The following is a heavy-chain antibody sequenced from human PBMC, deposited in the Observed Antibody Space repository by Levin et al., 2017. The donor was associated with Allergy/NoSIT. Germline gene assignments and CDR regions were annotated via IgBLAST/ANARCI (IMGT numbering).Heavy chain of an antibody. CDR1: GFTFDDYA. J-gene: IGHJ4*02. CDR3: AKDSGSYSNYGIDY. V-gene: IGHV3-9*01. Sequence: GGSLRLSCAASGFTFDDYAMHWVRQAPGKGLEWVSGISWNSGSIGYADSVKGRFTISRDNAKNSLYLQMNSLRAEDTALYYCAKDSGSYSNYGIDYWGQGTLVTVSS. D-gene: IGHD4-11*01. CDR2: ISWNSGSI.